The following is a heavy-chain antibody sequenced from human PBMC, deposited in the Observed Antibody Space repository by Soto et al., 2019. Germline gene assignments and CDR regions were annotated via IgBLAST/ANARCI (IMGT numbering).Heavy chain of an antibody. Sequence: EVQLLESGGGLVQPGGSLRLSCAASGFTFSNYAMSWVRQAPGKGLEWVSSITGSGDRTYYAASKKGRFTISRDKSKNTPFLLMHSLRDDDTAIFYFATEAGYTGGWNGGQGTLFTVSS. CDR1: GFTFSNYA. J-gene: IGHJ4*02. D-gene: IGHD6-19*01. CDR2: ITGSGDRT. CDR3: ATEAGYTGGWN. V-gene: IGHV3-23*01.